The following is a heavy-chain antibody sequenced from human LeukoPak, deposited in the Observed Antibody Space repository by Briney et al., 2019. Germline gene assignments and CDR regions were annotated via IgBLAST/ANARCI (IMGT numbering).Heavy chain of an antibody. CDR3: ARSPGVRGVHRRFDY. J-gene: IGHJ4*02. CDR2: ISYTGSTNYNASSGST. V-gene: IGHV4-59*12. Sequence: SETLSLTCTVSGGSISRYYWSWIRQAPGKGLEWIAYISYTGSTNYNASSGSTNYNPSLKSRVTISMDTSKNQFSLKLSSVTAADTAVYYCARSPGVRGVHRRFDYWGQGTLVTVSS. CDR1: GGSISRYY. D-gene: IGHD3-10*01.